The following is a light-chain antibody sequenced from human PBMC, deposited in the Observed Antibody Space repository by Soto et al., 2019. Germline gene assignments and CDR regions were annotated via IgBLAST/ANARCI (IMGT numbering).Light chain of an antibody. CDR3: SSYTTSSPRV. V-gene: IGLV2-14*01. J-gene: IGLJ3*02. CDR1: SNDVGAFDY. CDR2: DVT. Sequence: QSALTQPAAVSGSPGQSITISCTGTSNDVGAFDYVSWYQQHPGKAPKLMIYDVTNRPSGVSNRFSGSKSGNTASLTISGLQAEDEADYYCSSYTTSSPRVFGGGTKLTVL.